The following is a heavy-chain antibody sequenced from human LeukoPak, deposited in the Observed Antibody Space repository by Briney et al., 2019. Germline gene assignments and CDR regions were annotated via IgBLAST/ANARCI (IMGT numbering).Heavy chain of an antibody. V-gene: IGHV1-69*05. CDR1: GGTFSSYA. CDR2: IIPIFGTA. CDR3: ARDCSIAAAGNDAFDI. J-gene: IGHJ3*02. D-gene: IGHD6-13*01. Sequence: SVKVSCKASGGTFSSYAISWVRQAPGQGLEWMGGIIPIFGTANYAQKFQGRVTITTDESTSTAYMELSSLRSEDTAVYYCARDCSIAAAGNDAFDIWGQGTMVTVSS.